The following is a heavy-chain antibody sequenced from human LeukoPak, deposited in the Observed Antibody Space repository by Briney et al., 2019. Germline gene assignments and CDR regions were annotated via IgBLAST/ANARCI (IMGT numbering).Heavy chain of an antibody. D-gene: IGHD3-22*01. CDR3: ARDSYSSGYYYRGGYFDY. V-gene: IGHV3-30-3*01. CDR2: ISYDGSNK. Sequence: GGSLRLSCAASGFTFSSYAMHWVRQAPGKGLEWVAVISYDGSNKYYADSVKGRFTISRDNSKNTLYPQMNSLRAEDTAVYYCARDSYSSGYYYRGGYFDYWGQGTLVTVSS. CDR1: GFTFSSYA. J-gene: IGHJ4*02.